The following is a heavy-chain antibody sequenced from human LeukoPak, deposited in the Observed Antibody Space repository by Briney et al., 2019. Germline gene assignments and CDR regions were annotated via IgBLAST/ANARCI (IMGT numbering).Heavy chain of an antibody. CDR2: IYHSGST. CDR1: GDSINSSSW. D-gene: IGHD3-10*01. J-gene: IGHJ4*02. V-gene: IGHV4-4*02. Sequence: PSETLSLTCAVSGDSINSSSWWSWVRQPPGQGLQWIGEIYHSGSTNYNPSLKSRVTISIDKSKNQFSLKLSSVTAADTAVYYCARVTPYYYGSGSYYPAWGQGTLVTVSS. CDR3: ARVTPYYYGSGSYYPA.